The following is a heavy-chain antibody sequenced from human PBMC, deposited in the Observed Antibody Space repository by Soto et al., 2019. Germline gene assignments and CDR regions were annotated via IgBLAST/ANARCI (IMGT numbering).Heavy chain of an antibody. J-gene: IGHJ4*02. CDR2: ISAHNGDT. V-gene: IGHV1-18*04. CDR3: ARVRLSLFDY. Sequence: ASVKVSCKASGYIFTSYGISWVRQAPGQGLEWMGWISAHNGDTTYAQKFQGRVTMTTDTSTRTAYMELRSLRSDDTAVYFCARVRLSLFDYWGQGTLVTVSS. D-gene: IGHD3-10*01. CDR1: GYIFTSYG.